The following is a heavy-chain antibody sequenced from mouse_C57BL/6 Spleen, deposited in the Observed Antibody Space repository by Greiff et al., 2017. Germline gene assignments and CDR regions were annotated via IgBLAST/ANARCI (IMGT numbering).Heavy chain of an antibody. Sequence: EVKVVESGEGLVKPGGSLKLSCAASGFTFSSYAMSWVRHTPEKRLEWVAYISSGGDYIYYADTVKGRFTISRDNARNTLYLQMSSLKSEDTAMYYCTRSPYGALYFDYWGQGTTLTVST. V-gene: IGHV5-9-1*02. D-gene: IGHD1-1*02. J-gene: IGHJ2*01. CDR3: TRSPYGALYFDY. CDR2: ISSGGDYI. CDR1: GFTFSSYA.